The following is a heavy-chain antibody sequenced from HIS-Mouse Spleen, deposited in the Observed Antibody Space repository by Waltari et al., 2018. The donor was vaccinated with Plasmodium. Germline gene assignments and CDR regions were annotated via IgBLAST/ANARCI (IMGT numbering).Heavy chain of an antibody. D-gene: IGHD6-6*01. V-gene: IGHV3-9*01. J-gene: IGHJ3*02. CDR3: AKARGSSSAFDI. CDR1: GFPFDDYA. CDR2: ISWNSGSI. Sequence: EVQLVESGGALEQPGRSLRLSCAASGFPFDDYAMPWVRQAPGKGLEWVSGISWNSGSIGYADSVKGRFTISRDNAKNSLYLQMNSLRAEDTALYYCAKARGSSSAFDIWGQGTMVTVSS.